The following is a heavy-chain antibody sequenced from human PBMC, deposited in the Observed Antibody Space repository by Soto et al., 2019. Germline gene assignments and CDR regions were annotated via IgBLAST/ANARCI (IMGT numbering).Heavy chain of an antibody. CDR3: AKRGSGSYFDY. D-gene: IGHD3-10*01. Sequence: VRLLESGGGLVQPGGSLRLSCAASGFTFSSYAMRWVRQAPGKGLEWVSAISGSGDSTYYADSVKGRFTISRDNSKNTLYLQMNSLRAEDTAVYYCAKRGSGSYFDYWGQGTLVTVSS. CDR2: ISGSGDST. CDR1: GFTFSSYA. J-gene: IGHJ4*02. V-gene: IGHV3-23*01.